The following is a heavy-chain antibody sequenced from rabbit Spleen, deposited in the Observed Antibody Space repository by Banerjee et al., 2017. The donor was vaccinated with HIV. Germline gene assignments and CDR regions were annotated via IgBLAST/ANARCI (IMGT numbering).Heavy chain of an antibody. J-gene: IGHJ4*01. CDR2: IYAGSSDYT. V-gene: IGHV1S45*01. CDR1: GFSFSNKAV. CDR3: ARYEAAGSSDYFNL. Sequence: QEQLKETGGGLVQPGGSLTLSCTASGFSFSNKAVMCWVRQAPGKGLEWVACIYAGSSDYTWYANWAKGRFTISKTSSTTVTLQMTSLTVADTATYFCARYEAAGSSDYFNLWGQGTLVTVS. D-gene: IGHD8-1*01.